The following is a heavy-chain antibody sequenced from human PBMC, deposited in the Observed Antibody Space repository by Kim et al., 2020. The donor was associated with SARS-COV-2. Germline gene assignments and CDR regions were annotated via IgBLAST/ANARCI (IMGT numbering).Heavy chain of an antibody. V-gene: IGHV3-7*01. Sequence: GSEKYYVDAVKGRFTISRDNAKNSLYLQMNSLRAEDTAVYYCASQLAIDYWGQGTLVTISS. J-gene: IGHJ4*02. D-gene: IGHD6-13*01. CDR2: GSEK. CDR3: ASQLAIDY.